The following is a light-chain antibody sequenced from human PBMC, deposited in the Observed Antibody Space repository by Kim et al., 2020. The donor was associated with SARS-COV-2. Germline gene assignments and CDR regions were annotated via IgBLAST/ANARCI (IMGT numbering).Light chain of an antibody. CDR2: DND. CDR1: SSNIGNNY. V-gene: IGLV1-51*01. Sequence: QSVLTQPPSVSAAPGQKVTISCSGSSSNIGNNYVSWYQQFPGTAPKLLIYDNDKRPSGIPDRFSGSNSGTSATLGITGLQTGDEADYYCGTWDSSLSAGVFGGGTKLTVL. CDR3: GTWDSSLSAGV. J-gene: IGLJ3*02.